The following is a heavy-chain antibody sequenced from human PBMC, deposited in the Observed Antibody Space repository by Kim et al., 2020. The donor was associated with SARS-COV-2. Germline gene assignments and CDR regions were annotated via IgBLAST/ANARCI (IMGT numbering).Heavy chain of an antibody. V-gene: IGHV3-30*04. CDR3: AGGVDILTLFDP. CDR1: GFTFSSYA. Sequence: GGSLRLSCAASGFTFSSYAMHWVRQAPGKGLEWVAVISYDGSNKYYADSVKGRFTISRDNSKNTLYLQMNSLRAEDTAVYYCAGGVDILTLFDPWGQGTLVTVSS. J-gene: IGHJ5*02. D-gene: IGHD3-9*01. CDR2: ISYDGSNK.